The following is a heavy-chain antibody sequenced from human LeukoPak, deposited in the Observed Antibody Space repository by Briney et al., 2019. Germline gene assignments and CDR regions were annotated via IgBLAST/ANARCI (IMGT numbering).Heavy chain of an antibody. CDR1: GGSISSSSYY. J-gene: IGHJ4*02. CDR2: IYYSGST. D-gene: IGHD3-10*01. V-gene: IGHV4-39*01. Sequence: SETLSLTCTVSGGSISSSSYYWGWIRQPPGKGLEWIGRIYYSGSTYYNPSLKIRVTISVDTSKNQFSLKLSSVTAADTAVYYCARRGVAMAGRYFDYWGQGTLVTVSS. CDR3: ARRGVAMAGRYFDY.